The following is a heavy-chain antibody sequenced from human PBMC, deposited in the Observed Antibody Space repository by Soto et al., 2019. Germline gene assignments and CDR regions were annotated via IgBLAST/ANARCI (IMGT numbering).Heavy chain of an antibody. CDR2: ISGSGGST. CDR1: GFTFSSYA. CDR3: AKDGTQWGFYCGGDCYIFDY. J-gene: IGHJ4*02. Sequence: EVQLLESGGGLVQPGGSLRLSCAASGFTFSSYAMSRVRQAPGKGLEWVSAISGSGGSTYYADSVKGRFTISRDNSKNTLYLQMNSLRAEDTAVYYCAKDGTQWGFYCGGDCYIFDYWGQGTLVTVSS. V-gene: IGHV3-23*01. D-gene: IGHD2-21*02.